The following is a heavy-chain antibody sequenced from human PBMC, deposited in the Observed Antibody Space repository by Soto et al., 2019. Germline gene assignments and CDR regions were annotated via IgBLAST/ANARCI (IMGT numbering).Heavy chain of an antibody. Sequence: SETLSLTCTVSGGSMTPYYWTWIRQSPGKGLEWIGYISFNGTTDYNPSLKSRLTMSVDTSKNQFSMKLSSVSAADTAVYYCVNAAHHVELWFHWWGPGIQVTVSS. V-gene: IGHV4-59*01. CDR3: VNAAHHVELWFHW. J-gene: IGHJ5*01. D-gene: IGHD1-26*01. CDR2: ISFNGTT. CDR1: GGSMTPYY.